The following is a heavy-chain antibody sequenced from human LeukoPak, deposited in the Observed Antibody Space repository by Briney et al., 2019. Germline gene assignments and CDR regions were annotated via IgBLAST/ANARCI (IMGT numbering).Heavy chain of an antibody. V-gene: IGHV1-8*01. D-gene: IGHD2-15*01. CDR3: ARSLGYCSGGSCYYDWFDP. CDR2: MNPSSGNT. J-gene: IGHJ5*02. CDR1: GYTFTSYD. Sequence: ASVKVSCKASGYTFTSYDINWVRQATGQGLEWMGWMNPSSGNTGYAQKFQGRVTMTRNTSISTAYMELSSLRSEDTAVYYCARSLGYCSGGSCYYDWFDPWGQGTLVTVSS.